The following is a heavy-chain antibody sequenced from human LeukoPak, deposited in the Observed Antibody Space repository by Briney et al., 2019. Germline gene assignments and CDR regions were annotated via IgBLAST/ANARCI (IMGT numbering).Heavy chain of an antibody. J-gene: IGHJ4*02. D-gene: IGHD3-9*01. CDR3: AREGALYYDILTGCLDY. CDR2: ISSSSSTI. Sequence: GGSLRLSCAASGFTFSSYSMNWVRQAPGKGLEWVSYISSSSSTIYYADSVKGRFTISRDNAKNSLYLQMNSLRVEDTAVYYCAREGALYYDILTGCLDYWGQGILVTVSS. CDR1: GFTFSSYS. V-gene: IGHV3-48*04.